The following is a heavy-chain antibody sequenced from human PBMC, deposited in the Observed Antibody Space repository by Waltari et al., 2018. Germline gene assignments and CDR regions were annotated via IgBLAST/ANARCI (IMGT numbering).Heavy chain of an antibody. CDR3: ARHLFYRSATYSRKEYSYYMDD. V-gene: IGHV4-39*07. CDR1: GDSISSNGNY. Sequence: QLQLQESGPGLVDPSETLSLTCTVSGDSISSNGNYWGWVRQPPGKGLEWIGSIYYTGSASYNPSLKSRVIIVVDAAKSQFTLMLGSVTAADTAMYVWARHLFYRSATYSRKEYSYYMDDWGKGTTVTVSS. D-gene: IGHD3-10*01. CDR2: IYYTGSA. J-gene: IGHJ6*03.